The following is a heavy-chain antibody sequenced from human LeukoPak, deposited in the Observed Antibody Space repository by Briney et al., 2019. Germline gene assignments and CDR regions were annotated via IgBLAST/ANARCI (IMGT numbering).Heavy chain of an antibody. Sequence: GESLKTSCKASGYKFSNYWIAWVRQMPGKGLEWMGTIYPDDSDARYSPSFQGQVTLSVDKSVTTAYLQWSSLKASDTAIYYCARRPTTNFDFWGQGTLVTVSS. V-gene: IGHV5-51*01. CDR1: GYKFSNYW. CDR3: ARRPTTNFDF. J-gene: IGHJ4*02. D-gene: IGHD1-26*01. CDR2: IYPDDSDA.